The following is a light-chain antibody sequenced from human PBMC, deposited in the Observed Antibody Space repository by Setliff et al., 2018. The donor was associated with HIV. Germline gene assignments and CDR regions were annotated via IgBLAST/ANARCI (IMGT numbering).Light chain of an antibody. CDR3: QVWDSSSDHPFA. V-gene: IGLV3-21*04. CDR2: YDS. CDR1: NIGSAS. Sequence: ELTQPPSVSVAPGKTARITCEGNNIGSASVHWYQQKPGQAPVVVIYYDSDRPSGIPERFSGSNSGNTATLTISRVEVGDEADYYCQVWDSSSDHPFAFGTGTKGTVL. J-gene: IGLJ1*01.